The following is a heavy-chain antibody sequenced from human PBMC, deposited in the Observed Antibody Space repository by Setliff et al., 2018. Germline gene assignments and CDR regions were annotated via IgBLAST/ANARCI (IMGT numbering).Heavy chain of an antibody. CDR3: ARNPASFQYAFDV. CDR1: GDSITNMSFY. Sequence: PSETLSLTCTVSGDSITNMSFYWGWIRQPPGKGPDWIGSIYYDGSTYHNPSLKSRVTISIDTSNNQFSLSLRSVTAADTALYYCARNPASFQYAFDVWGRGTLVTV. V-gene: IGHV4-39*07. CDR2: IYYDGST. D-gene: IGHD2-8*01. J-gene: IGHJ2*01.